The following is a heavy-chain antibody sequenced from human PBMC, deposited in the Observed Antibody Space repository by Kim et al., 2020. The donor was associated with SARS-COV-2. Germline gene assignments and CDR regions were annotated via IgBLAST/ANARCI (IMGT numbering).Heavy chain of an antibody. CDR3: ARRSSSSSADRNY. J-gene: IGHJ4*02. CDR2: ISSNGGST. V-gene: IGHV3-64*02. CDR1: GFTFSTYA. Sequence: GGSLRLSCAASGFTFSTYAMHWVRQAPGKGLEYVSAISSNGGSTYYADSVKGRFTISRDNSKNTLYLQMGSLRAEDMAVYYCARRSSSSSADRNYWGQGT. D-gene: IGHD6-6*01.